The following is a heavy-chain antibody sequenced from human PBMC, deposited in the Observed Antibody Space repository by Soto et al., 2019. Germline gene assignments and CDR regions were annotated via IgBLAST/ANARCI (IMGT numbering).Heavy chain of an antibody. D-gene: IGHD6-19*01. V-gene: IGHV3-23*01. CDR2: ITFNAGST. Sequence: GGSLRLSCVASEFTFKNFAMSWVRQAPGKGLEWVSSITFNAGSTFYAGSVKGRFTISRDNSNNTLCLEMNNLRAEDTAVYFCAXRPTSGWYFPFSGGFDIWGQGTLVTVSS. CDR3: AXRPTSGWYFPFSGGFDI. CDR1: EFTFKNFA. J-gene: IGHJ3*02.